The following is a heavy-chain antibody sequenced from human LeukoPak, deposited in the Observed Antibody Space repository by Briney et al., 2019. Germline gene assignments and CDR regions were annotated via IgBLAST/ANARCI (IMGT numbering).Heavy chain of an antibody. CDR3: ARGQFSGSYLEY. CDR1: GFTVSSNC. J-gene: IGHJ4*02. CDR2: IYSGGST. V-gene: IGHV3-66*01. Sequence: GGSLRLSCAASGFTVSSNCMSWVRQAPGKGLEWVSVIYSGGSTYYADSVKGRFTISRDNSKNTLYLQMNSLRAEDTAVYHCARGQFSGSYLEYWGQGTLVTVSS. D-gene: IGHD1-26*01.